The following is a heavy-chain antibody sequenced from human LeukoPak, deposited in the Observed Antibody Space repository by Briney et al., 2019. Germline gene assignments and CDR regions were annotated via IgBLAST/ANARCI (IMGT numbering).Heavy chain of an antibody. CDR2: IRYDGSNK. CDR1: GFTFSNYG. V-gene: IGHV3-30*02. Sequence: GGSLRLSCAASGFTFSNYGMHWVRQAPGKGLEWVGFIRYDGSNKYCADSVKGRFTVSRDNAKNSLYLQMDSLRAEDTAVYYCARGPYDSYFDYWGQGTLVTVSS. D-gene: IGHD5-12*01. CDR3: ARGPYDSYFDY. J-gene: IGHJ4*02.